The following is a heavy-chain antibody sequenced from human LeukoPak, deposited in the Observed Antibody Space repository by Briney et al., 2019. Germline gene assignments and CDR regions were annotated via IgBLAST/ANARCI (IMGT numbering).Heavy chain of an antibody. CDR3: ATGGGYCSSTSCYNWFDP. J-gene: IGHJ5*02. CDR2: IYYSGIT. V-gene: IGHV4-39*07. D-gene: IGHD2-2*01. Sequence: SETLSLTCTVSGGSISTTSYYWGWIRQPPGKGLEWIGSIYYSGITNYNPSLKSRVTISVDTSKNQFSLKLSSVTAADTAVYYCATGGGYCSSTSCYNWFDPWGQGTLVTVSS. CDR1: GGSISTTSYY.